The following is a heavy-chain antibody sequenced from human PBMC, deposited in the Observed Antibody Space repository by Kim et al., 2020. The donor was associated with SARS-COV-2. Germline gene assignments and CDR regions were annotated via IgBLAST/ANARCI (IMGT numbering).Heavy chain of an antibody. CDR1: GGSISSGGYY. D-gene: IGHD3-10*01. CDR2: IYYSGST. J-gene: IGHJ5*02. CDR3: AREWGVRGVIWWFDP. Sequence: SETLSLTCTVSGGSISSGGYYWSWIRQHPGKGLEWIGYIYYSGSTYYNPSLKSRVTISVDTSKNQFSLKLSSVTAADTAVYYCAREWGVRGVIWWFDPWGQGTLVTVSS. V-gene: IGHV4-31*03.